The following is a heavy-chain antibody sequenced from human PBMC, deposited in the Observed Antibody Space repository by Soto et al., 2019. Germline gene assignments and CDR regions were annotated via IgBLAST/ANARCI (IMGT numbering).Heavy chain of an antibody. J-gene: IGHJ4*02. CDR1: GGSISSGDYY. V-gene: IGHV4-30-4*01. CDR3: ARAESPKLLWFGELFYYFDY. CDR2: IYYSGST. D-gene: IGHD3-10*01. Sequence: SETLSLTCTVSGGSISSGDYYWSWIRQPPGKGLEWIGYIYYSGSTYYNPSLKSRVTISVDTSKNQFSLKLSSVTAADTAVYYCARAESPKLLWFGELFYYFDYWGQGTLVTVSS.